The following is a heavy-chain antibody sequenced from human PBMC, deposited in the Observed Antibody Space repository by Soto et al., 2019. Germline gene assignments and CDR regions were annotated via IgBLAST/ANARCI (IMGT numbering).Heavy chain of an antibody. V-gene: IGHV4-39*01. Sequence: PSETLSLTCTVSGGSISSSSYYLGWIRQPPGKGLEWIGSIYYSGSTYYNPSLKSRVTISVDTSKNQFSLKLSSVTAADTAVYYCARGYSNDNCFEPWGQGTLVTVSS. CDR1: GGSISSSSYY. CDR3: ARGYSNDNCFEP. CDR2: IYYSGST. D-gene: IGHD6-13*01. J-gene: IGHJ5*02.